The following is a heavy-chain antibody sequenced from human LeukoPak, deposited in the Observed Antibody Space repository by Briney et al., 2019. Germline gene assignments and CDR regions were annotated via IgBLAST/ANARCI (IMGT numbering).Heavy chain of an antibody. CDR2: IYYSGST. CDR3: ARTIAAAGSNWFDP. J-gene: IGHJ5*02. Sequence: SETLSLTCTVSGGSISSSSYYWGWIRQPPGKGLEWIGSIYYSGSTYYNPSLKSRVTISVDTSKNQFSLKLSSVTAADTAVYYCARTIAAAGSNWFDPLGQGTLVTVSS. D-gene: IGHD6-13*01. CDR1: GGSISSSSYY. V-gene: IGHV4-39*01.